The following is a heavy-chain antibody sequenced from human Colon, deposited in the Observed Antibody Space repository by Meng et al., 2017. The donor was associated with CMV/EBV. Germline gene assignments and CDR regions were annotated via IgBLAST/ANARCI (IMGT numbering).Heavy chain of an antibody. CDR2: IYSGGSDT. CDR3: ATSRGPGGYFYGMDA. D-gene: IGHD1/OR15-1a*01. Sequence: GESLRLSCATSGFTFSTYAMSWVRQAPGKGLEWVSLIYSGGSDTYYADSVRGRFTISRDNAKNMLYLQMNSLRAEDTAVYYCATSRGPGGYFYGMDAWGQGTTVTVSS. V-gene: IGHV3-23*03. J-gene: IGHJ6*02. CDR1: GFTFSTYA.